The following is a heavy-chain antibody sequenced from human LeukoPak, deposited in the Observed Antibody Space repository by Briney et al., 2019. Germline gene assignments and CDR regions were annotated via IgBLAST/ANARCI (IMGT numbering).Heavy chain of an antibody. CDR2: IRAGGDVT. V-gene: IGHV3-23*01. Sequence: GGSLRLSCVASRFAFSKYIMTWVRQGPGKGLEWVASIRAGGDVTFYADSVKGRFRPSRDNSRNTVYLEMNSLRVDDTGVYFCANWGGTQTIGDIWYGPLDYWGQGTQVTVSS. J-gene: IGHJ4*02. CDR1: RFAFSKYI. D-gene: IGHD3-16*01. CDR3: ANWGGTQTIGDIWYGPLDY.